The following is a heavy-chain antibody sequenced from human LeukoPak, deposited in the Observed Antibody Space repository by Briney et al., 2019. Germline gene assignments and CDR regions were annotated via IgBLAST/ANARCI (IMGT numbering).Heavy chain of an antibody. CDR3: ARDGERWLQLSYYFDY. D-gene: IGHD5-24*01. CDR2: ISYDGSSK. V-gene: IGHV3-30*01. Sequence: PGASLRLSCAASGFTFSSYAMHWVRQAPGKGLEWVAVISYDGSSKYYADSVKGRFTISRDNSKNTLYLQMNSLRAEDTAVYYCARDGERWLQLSYYFDYWGQGTLVTVSS. J-gene: IGHJ4*02. CDR1: GFTFSSYA.